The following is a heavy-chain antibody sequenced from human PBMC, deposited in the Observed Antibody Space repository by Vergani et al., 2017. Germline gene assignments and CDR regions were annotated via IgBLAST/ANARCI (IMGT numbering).Heavy chain of an antibody. V-gene: IGHV4-34*01. Sequence: QVPLQQWGAGLLKPSETLSLTCAVYGGSFSGSFWSWLRQPQGKGLEWIGEVNHSGSTIYNPSLKSRVTISVDPSKNQFSLKLSSVTAADTAVYYCARGKLVPYYYYYGMDVWGQGTTVTVSS. CDR1: GGSFSGSF. J-gene: IGHJ6*02. D-gene: IGHD6-13*01. CDR2: VNHSGST. CDR3: ARGKLVPYYYYYGMDV.